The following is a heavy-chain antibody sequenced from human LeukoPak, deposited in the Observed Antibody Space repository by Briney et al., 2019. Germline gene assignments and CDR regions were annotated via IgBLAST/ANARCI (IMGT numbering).Heavy chain of an antibody. Sequence: GESLKISCKGSGYSFTSYWIGWVRQMPGKGLERMGIIYPGDSDTRYSPSFQGQVTISADKSISTAYLQWSSLKASDTAMYYCARQPTYSSGWSDYWGQGTLVTVSS. V-gene: IGHV5-51*01. J-gene: IGHJ4*02. CDR1: GYSFTSYW. D-gene: IGHD6-19*01. CDR3: ARQPTYSSGWSDY. CDR2: IYPGDSDT.